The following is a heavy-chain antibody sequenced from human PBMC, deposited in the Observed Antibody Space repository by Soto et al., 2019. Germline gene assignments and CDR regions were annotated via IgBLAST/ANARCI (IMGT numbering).Heavy chain of an antibody. CDR1: GFTFSCYG. CDR3: AKDQNYYDSSGPGAFDY. V-gene: IGHV3-30*18. Sequence: GGSLRLSCAASGFTFSCYGMHCVRQAPGKGLEWVAVISYDGSNKYYADSVKGRFTISRDNSKNTLYLQMNSLRAEDTAVYYCAKDQNYYDSSGPGAFDYWGQGTQVTV. CDR2: ISYDGSNK. J-gene: IGHJ4*02. D-gene: IGHD3-22*01.